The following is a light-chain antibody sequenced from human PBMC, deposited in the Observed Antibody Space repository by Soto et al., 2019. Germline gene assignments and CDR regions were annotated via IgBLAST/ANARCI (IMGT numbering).Light chain of an antibody. CDR2: EVN. CDR3: NSFTISSTYV. V-gene: IGLV2-18*02. CDR1: SSDIGSYNR. Sequence: QSALTQPASVSGSPGQSITISCTGTSSDIGSYNRVSWYQQPPGTAPKLIIYEVNNRPSGVPDRFSGSKSGNTASLTISGLQAEDEADYYCNSFTISSTYVFGTGTKLTVL. J-gene: IGLJ1*01.